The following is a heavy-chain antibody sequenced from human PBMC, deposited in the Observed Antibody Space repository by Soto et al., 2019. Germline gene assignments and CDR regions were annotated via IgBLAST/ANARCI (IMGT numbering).Heavy chain of an antibody. D-gene: IGHD1-7*01. V-gene: IGHV6-1*01. Sequence: SQTLSLTCAISGGSVSSNSAAWNWIRQSPSRGLEWLGRTYYRSKWYNDYAVSVKSRVTINADTSKNQFSLQLSSVTPEDTAVYYCARVGLYWNFPMDVWGQGTKVTVSS. J-gene: IGHJ6*02. CDR2: TYYRSKWYN. CDR1: GGSVSSNSAA. CDR3: ARVGLYWNFPMDV.